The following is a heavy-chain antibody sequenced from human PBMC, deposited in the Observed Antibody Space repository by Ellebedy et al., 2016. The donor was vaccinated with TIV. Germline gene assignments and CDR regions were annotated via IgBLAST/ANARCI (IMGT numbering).Heavy chain of an antibody. CDR3: AREGTYGDYSFDY. Sequence: GESPKISCAASGFPFNHYAIHWVRQAPGKGLEWVALISYDGRNEYYTDSVKGRFSISRDNSKNTLYLQMNSLRPEDTSLYYCAREGTYGDYSFDYWGQGTQVTVFS. V-gene: IGHV3-30*04. CDR2: ISYDGRNE. CDR1: GFPFNHYA. J-gene: IGHJ4*02. D-gene: IGHD4-17*01.